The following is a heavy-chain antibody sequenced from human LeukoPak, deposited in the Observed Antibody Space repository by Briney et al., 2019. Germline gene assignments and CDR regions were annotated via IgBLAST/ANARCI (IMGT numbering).Heavy chain of an antibody. CDR1: GFTFSSYD. CDR2: IGTAGDT. CDR3: ARGLYDSSGHYLDY. D-gene: IGHD3-22*01. J-gene: IGHJ4*02. Sequence: GGSLRLSCAASGFTFSSYDMHWVRQATGKGLEWVSAIGTAGDTYYPGSVKGRFTISRENAKNSLYLQMNSLRAGDTAVYYCARGLYDSSGHYLDYWGQGTLVTVSS. V-gene: IGHV3-13*01.